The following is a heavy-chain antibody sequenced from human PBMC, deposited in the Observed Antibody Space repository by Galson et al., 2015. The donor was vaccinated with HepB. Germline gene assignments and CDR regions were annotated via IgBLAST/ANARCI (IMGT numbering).Heavy chain of an antibody. CDR3: ARDADTSSHYSQFDY. D-gene: IGHD3-22*01. CDR2: MWANGISK. Sequence: SLRLSCAGSGFTFSYYGIHWVRQAPGKGLEWVAVMWANGISKNYAVSVQGRFTVSRDNSKNTVFLQMNSLRVEDTAVYYCARDADTSSHYSQFDYWGQGTPVTVSS. CDR1: GFTFSYYG. V-gene: IGHV3-33*01. J-gene: IGHJ4*02.